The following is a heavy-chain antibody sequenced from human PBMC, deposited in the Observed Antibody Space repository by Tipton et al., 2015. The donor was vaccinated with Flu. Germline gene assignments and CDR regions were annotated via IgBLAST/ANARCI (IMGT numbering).Heavy chain of an antibody. Sequence: TLSLTYTVSGGSISSYYWSWIRQPPGKGLEWIGYIYSSGSTTYNPSLKSRVSMSADTSMNQFSLRLNSMTAADTAIYYCARVLAGHFGEGYFFDYWGQGALVTVSS. D-gene: IGHD3-10*01. CDR2: IYSSGST. CDR1: GGSISSYY. V-gene: IGHV4-59*01. CDR3: ARVLAGHFGEGYFFDY. J-gene: IGHJ4*02.